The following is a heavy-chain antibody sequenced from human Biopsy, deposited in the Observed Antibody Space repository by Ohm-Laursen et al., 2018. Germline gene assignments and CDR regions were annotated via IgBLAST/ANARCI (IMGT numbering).Heavy chain of an antibody. CDR3: ALQSVAQMKNFDY. CDR2: ISPKSGDT. CDR1: GFSFTGYY. D-gene: IGHD6-19*01. V-gene: IGHV1-2*02. J-gene: IGHJ4*02. Sequence: ASVCVSCKASGFSFTGYYIHWVRPAPGQGLGWMGWISPKSGDTNYAHKFQGNITMTRDTSMSTAYMEMSRLRCGDTAVYYCALQSVAQMKNFDYWGQGTLVTVSS.